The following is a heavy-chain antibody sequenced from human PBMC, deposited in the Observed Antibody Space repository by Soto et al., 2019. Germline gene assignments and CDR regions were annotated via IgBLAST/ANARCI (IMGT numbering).Heavy chain of an antibody. CDR3: ARGLARYDSSGIDY. CDR1: GFTFSNYS. V-gene: IGHV3-48*02. CDR2: ISSSSSTI. D-gene: IGHD3-22*01. Sequence: GGSLRLSCAASGFTFSNYSMNWVRQAPGKGLEWVSYISSSSSTIYYADSVKGRFTISRDNAKNSLYLQMNSLRDEDTAVYYCARGLARYDSSGIDYWGQGTLVTVSS. J-gene: IGHJ4*02.